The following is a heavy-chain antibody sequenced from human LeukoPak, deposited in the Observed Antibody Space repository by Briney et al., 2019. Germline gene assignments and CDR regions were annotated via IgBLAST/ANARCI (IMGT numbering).Heavy chain of an antibody. Sequence: QPGGSLRLSCAASGFTFSSYEMNWVRQAPGKGLEWVSYISSSGSTIYYADSVKGRFTISRDNAKNSLNLQMNSLRAEDTAVYYCASNALYGDYYDYWGQGTLVTVSS. CDR2: ISSSGSTI. D-gene: IGHD4-17*01. CDR1: GFTFSSYE. CDR3: ASNALYGDYYDY. V-gene: IGHV3-48*03. J-gene: IGHJ4*02.